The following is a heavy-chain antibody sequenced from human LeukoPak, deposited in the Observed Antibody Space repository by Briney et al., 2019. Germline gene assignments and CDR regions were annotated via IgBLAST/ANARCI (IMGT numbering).Heavy chain of an antibody. J-gene: IGHJ6*03. CDR3: ARDSPMRSELRAYYFFYMDV. CDR2: IYTSGST. Sequence: SQTLSLTCTVSGGSISGGSYYWSWIRQPAWKGLEWIGRIYTSGSTNYNPSLKSRVAISVDTSKNQFSLKLSSVTAADTAVYYCARDSPMRSELRAYYFFYMDVWCKGTTDTVSS. D-gene: IGHD1-14*01. CDR1: GGSISGGSYY. V-gene: IGHV4-61*02.